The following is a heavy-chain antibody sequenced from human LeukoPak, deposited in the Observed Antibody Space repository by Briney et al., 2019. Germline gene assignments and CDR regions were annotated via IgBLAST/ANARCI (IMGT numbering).Heavy chain of an antibody. CDR3: ARGGRYSADAFDI. CDR1: GFTFRNYW. Sequence: GGSLRLSCEASGFTFRNYWMHWVRQAPGKGLVWVSRINSDGSSTSYADSVKGRFTISRDSAKNTLYLRMSSLRVEDTSVYYCARGGRYSADAFDIWGQGTMVTVSS. V-gene: IGHV3-74*01. J-gene: IGHJ3*02. CDR2: INSDGSST. D-gene: IGHD3-10*01.